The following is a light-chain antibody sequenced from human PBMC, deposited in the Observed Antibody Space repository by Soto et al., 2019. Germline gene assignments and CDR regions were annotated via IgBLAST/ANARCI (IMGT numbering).Light chain of an antibody. V-gene: IGKV3-20*01. J-gene: IGKJ1*01. CDR1: QTVSTSF. CDR2: GAS. CDR3: QHYDWSLTWT. Sequence: LSKATLSVAPGEGASLSCRAIQTVSTSFLAWYQQTRGQAPRLLIYGASTRATGVPDRFSGSGSGTDFTLTISELEPEDFAVYYCQHYDWSLTWTFGPGTKVDNK.